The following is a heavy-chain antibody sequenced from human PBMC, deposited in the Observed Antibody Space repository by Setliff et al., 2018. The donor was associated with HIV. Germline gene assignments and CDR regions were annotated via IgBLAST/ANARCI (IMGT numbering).Heavy chain of an antibody. CDR2: IYPGDSDT. CDR3: ARQRDPDGFDI. CDR1: GYSFTSYW. J-gene: IGHJ3*02. V-gene: IGHV5-51*01. Sequence: GESLKISCKGSGYSFTSYWIGWVRQMPGKGLEWMGIIYPGDSDTRYSPSFQGQVTISADKSTGTAYLQWSSLNASDTAMYYCARQRDPDGFDIWGQGTMVTVSS.